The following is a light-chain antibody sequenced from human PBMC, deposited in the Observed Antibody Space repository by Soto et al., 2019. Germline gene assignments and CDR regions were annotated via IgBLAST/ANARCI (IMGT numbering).Light chain of an antibody. CDR2: GPS. CDR3: QQVNSWPGT. Sequence: EIVMTQSPAPLSVSPGERATLSCRASQSVSSNLAWYQQKAGQAPRLLIYGPSTRATGIPARFSGSGAGTECTLTSSRLHSEDSAVHFWQQVNSWPGTFGHGTKVEGK. CDR1: QSVSSN. J-gene: IGKJ1*01. V-gene: IGKV3-15*01.